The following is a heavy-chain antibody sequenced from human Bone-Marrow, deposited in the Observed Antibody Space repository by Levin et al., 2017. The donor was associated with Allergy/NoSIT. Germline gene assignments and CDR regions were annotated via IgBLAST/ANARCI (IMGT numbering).Heavy chain of an antibody. CDR3: ARETGYYNFDY. V-gene: IGHV3-21*01. Sequence: GESLKISCAASGFSFSSYTINWIRQAPGRGLEWVSCVSGSGGFRDYADSVKGRFTISRDNTKKSVFLEISSLRAEDTGLYYCARETGYYNFDYWGQGTPVTVSS. J-gene: IGHJ4*02. D-gene: IGHD3-9*01. CDR2: VSGSGGFR. CDR1: GFSFSSYT.